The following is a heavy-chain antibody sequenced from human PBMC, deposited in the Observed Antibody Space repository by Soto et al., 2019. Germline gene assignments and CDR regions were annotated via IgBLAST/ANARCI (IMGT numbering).Heavy chain of an antibody. CDR2: IYYSGST. V-gene: IGHV4-59*08. CDR1: GGSISSYY. CDR3: ARQEYSSGWYYFGY. J-gene: IGHJ4*02. Sequence: SETLSLTCTVSGGSISSYYCSWVRQPPGKGLEWIGYIYYSGSTNYNPSLKSRVTISVDTSKNQFSLKLSSVTAADTAVYYCARQEYSSGWYYFGYWGQGTLVTVSS. D-gene: IGHD6-19*01.